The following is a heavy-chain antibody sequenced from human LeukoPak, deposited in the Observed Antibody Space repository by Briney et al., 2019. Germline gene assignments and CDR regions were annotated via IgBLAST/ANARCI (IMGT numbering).Heavy chain of an antibody. Sequence: PSETLSLTCTVSGGSISSYYWSWIRQPPGKGLEWIGYIYYSGSTNYNPSLKSRVTISVDTSKNQFSLKLSSVTAADTAVYYCARVETADGRRFLEWLYNWFDPWGQGTLVTVSS. D-gene: IGHD3-3*01. J-gene: IGHJ5*02. CDR2: IYYSGST. V-gene: IGHV4-59*01. CDR3: ARVETADGRRFLEWLYNWFDP. CDR1: GGSISSYY.